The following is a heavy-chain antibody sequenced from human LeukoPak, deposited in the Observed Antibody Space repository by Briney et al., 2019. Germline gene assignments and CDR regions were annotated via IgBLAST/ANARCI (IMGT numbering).Heavy chain of an antibody. D-gene: IGHD6-6*01. CDR1: GGSFSGYY. J-gene: IGHJ6*03. CDR3: AFAARPDHPYYYYMDV. V-gene: IGHV4-34*01. CDR2: INHSGST. Sequence: PSETLSLTCAVYGGSFSGYYWSWIRQPPGKGLEWIGEINHSGSTNYNPSLKSRVTISVDTSKNQFSLKLSSVTAADTAVYYCAFAARPDHPYYYYMDVWGKGTTVTVSS.